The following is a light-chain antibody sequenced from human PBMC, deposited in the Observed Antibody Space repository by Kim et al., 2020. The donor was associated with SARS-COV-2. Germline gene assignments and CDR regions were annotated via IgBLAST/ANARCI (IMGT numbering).Light chain of an antibody. V-gene: IGKV3-11*01. CDR2: DAS. Sequence: LSPGERATCSCRASQTGTYELAWYQQKPGQAPRLHIYDASNRATGVPTRCSGSGSGKDFTLTSSSREHEDFEVYYCQKRSQWPITFGQGTRLEIK. CDR3: QKRSQWPIT. CDR1: QTGTYE. J-gene: IGKJ5*01.